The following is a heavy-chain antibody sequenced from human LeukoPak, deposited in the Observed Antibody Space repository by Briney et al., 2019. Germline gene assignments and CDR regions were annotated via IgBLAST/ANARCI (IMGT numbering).Heavy chain of an antibody. J-gene: IGHJ4*02. CDR3: ARIYGSGSYNFDY. CDR2: LIPIFGTA. V-gene: IGHV1-69*05. Sequence: SVKVSCKASGGTFSSYSFNWVRQAPGQGLEWMGGLIPIFGTARYAQKFQDRVTINTDESTNTAYMELISLKSEDTAVYYCARIYGSGSYNFDYWGQGTLVTVSS. D-gene: IGHD3-10*01. CDR1: GGTFSSYS.